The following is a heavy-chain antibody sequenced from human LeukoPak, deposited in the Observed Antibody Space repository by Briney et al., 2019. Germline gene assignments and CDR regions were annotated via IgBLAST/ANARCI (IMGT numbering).Heavy chain of an antibody. V-gene: IGHV3-30-3*01. CDR2: ISYDGSNK. CDR3: LNWKLEDGMDV. J-gene: IGHJ6*02. Sequence: GRSLRLSCAASGFTFSSYAMHWVRQAPGKGLEWVAVISYDGSNKYYADSVKGRFTISRDNSKNTLYQQMNSLRAEDTAVYYCLNWKLEDGMDVWGQGTTVTVSS. CDR1: GFTFSSYA. D-gene: IGHD1-20*01.